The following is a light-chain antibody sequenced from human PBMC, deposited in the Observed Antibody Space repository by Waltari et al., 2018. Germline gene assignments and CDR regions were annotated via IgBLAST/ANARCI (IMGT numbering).Light chain of an antibody. V-gene: IGKV1-9*01. CDR1: QGVSSY. CDR2: AAS. Sequence: DIQLTQSPSFLSASVGDIVTITCRASQGVSSYLAWYQQKPGKAPKLLIYAASTLQTGVPSRFSGSGSGTAFTLTISSLQPEDFATYYCQQLNSYPRTFGPGTKVDIK. CDR3: QQLNSYPRT. J-gene: IGKJ3*01.